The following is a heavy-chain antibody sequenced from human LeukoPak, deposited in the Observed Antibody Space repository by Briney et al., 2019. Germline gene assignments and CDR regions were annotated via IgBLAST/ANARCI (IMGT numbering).Heavy chain of an antibody. Sequence: PGGSLRLSCAASGFTFSSYWMSWVRQAPGKGLEWVANINQDGGEKYYVDSVKGRFTISRDDAKNMVFLQMNSLRGEDTAVYHCVRGGPSTWFWGQGTLVTVSS. CDR1: GFTFSSYW. CDR2: INQDGGEK. J-gene: IGHJ4*02. CDR3: VRGGPSTWF. V-gene: IGHV3-7*01. D-gene: IGHD3-22*01.